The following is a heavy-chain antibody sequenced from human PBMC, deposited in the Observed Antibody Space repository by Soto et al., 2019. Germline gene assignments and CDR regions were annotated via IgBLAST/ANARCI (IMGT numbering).Heavy chain of an antibody. J-gene: IGHJ5*02. CDR3: AEWARYCSGADCRA. Sequence: EVQPLESGGGLVQPGGSLRLSCAASGFPFSSRAMSWVRQAPGKGLEWVSGISGSGTITYYADSVKGRFTISRDTSKNTLYLQINSLRADDTAVYYCAEWARYCSGADCRAWGQGTLVTVSS. CDR2: ISGSGTIT. V-gene: IGHV3-23*01. D-gene: IGHD2-15*01. CDR1: GFPFSSRA.